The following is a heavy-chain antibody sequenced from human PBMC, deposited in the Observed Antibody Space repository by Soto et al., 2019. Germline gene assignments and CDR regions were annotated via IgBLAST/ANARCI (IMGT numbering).Heavy chain of an antibody. D-gene: IGHD3-22*01. Sequence: EVQLVESGGGLVQPGGSLRLSCAASGFTFSSYNMNWVRQAPGKGLEWVSYISSSGSTIYYADSVKGRFTISRDNAKNSRYLQMNSLRAEDTAVYYCARVAYYYDSRGYLYWGQGTLVTVSS. CDR2: ISSSGSTI. V-gene: IGHV3-48*01. CDR1: GFTFSSYN. CDR3: ARVAYYYDSRGYLY. J-gene: IGHJ4*02.